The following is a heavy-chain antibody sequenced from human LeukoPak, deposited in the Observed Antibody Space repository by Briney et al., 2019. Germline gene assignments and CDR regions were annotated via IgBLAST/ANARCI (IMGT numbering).Heavy chain of an antibody. Sequence: GGPLRLSCAASGFTFSTYSINWVRQAPGKGLEWVSYIRSRDRTIYYADSVKGRLTISTDNAENSLYLQMNSLRTEDTAVYYCARDHRWGFDYWGRGTLVTVSS. D-gene: IGHD7-27*01. J-gene: IGHJ4*02. V-gene: IGHV3-48*01. CDR2: IRSRDRTI. CDR3: ARDHRWGFDY. CDR1: GFTFSTYS.